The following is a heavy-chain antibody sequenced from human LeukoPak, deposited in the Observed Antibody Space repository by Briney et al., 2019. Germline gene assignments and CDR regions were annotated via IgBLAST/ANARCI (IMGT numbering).Heavy chain of an antibody. V-gene: IGHV4-59*01. CDR3: ARGKVYYDSSGYYLPDAFDI. J-gene: IGHJ3*02. D-gene: IGHD3-22*01. Sequence: SETLSLTCTVSGGSISSYYWSWIRQPPGKGLEWIGYIYYSGSTNYNPSLESRVTISVDTSKNQFSLKLSSVTAADTAVYYCARGKVYYDSSGYYLPDAFDIWGQGTMVTVSS. CDR1: GGSISSYY. CDR2: IYYSGST.